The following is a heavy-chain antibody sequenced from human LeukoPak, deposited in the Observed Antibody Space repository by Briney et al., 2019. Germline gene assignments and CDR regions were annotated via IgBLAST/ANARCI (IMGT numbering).Heavy chain of an antibody. J-gene: IGHJ2*01. Sequence: SETLSLTCAVYGGSFSGYYWSWIRQPPGKGLEWIGEINRSGSTNYNPSLKSRVTISVDTSKNQFSLKLSSVTAADTAVYYCARNRPRYDILTGYYKPDWYFDLWGRGTLVTVSS. D-gene: IGHD3-9*01. CDR3: ARNRPRYDILTGYYKPDWYFDL. CDR1: GGSFSGYY. V-gene: IGHV4-34*01. CDR2: INRSGST.